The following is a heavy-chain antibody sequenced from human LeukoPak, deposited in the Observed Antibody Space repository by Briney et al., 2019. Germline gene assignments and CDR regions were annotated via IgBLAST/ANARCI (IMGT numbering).Heavy chain of an antibody. CDR2: IYYSGST. CDR3: ARRSESGYDDWYFDL. J-gene: IGHJ2*01. Sequence: SETLSLTCTVSGGSISSYYWSWIRQPPGKGLEWIGYIYYSGSTNYNPSLKSRVTISVDTSKNQFSLKLSSVTAADTAVYYCARRSESGYDDWYFDLWGRGTLVTVSS. CDR1: GGSISSYY. D-gene: IGHD5-12*01. V-gene: IGHV4-59*08.